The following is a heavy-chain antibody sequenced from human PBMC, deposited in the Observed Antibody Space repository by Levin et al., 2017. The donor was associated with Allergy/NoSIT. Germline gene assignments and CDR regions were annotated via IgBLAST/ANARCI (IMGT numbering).Heavy chain of an antibody. J-gene: IGHJ4*02. Sequence: PGESLKISCAISGFTFSNYAMSWVRQAPGKGLEWVSGSGTGGNPYYADSVKGRFTISRDNSKKTLYLQMNSLRADDTAGYYCAKRKKYSNTGADYWGQGTLVTVSS. V-gene: IGHV3-23*01. CDR3: AKRKKYSNTGADY. CDR1: GFTFSNYA. CDR2: SGTGGNP. D-gene: IGHD6-13*01.